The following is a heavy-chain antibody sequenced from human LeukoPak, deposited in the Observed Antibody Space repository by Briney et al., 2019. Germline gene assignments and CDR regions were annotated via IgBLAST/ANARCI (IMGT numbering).Heavy chain of an antibody. CDR3: AKDGLVDSSSWYEGVFDY. CDR1: GFTFSSYG. CDR2: IRYDASNK. D-gene: IGHD6-13*01. Sequence: GGSLRLSCAASGFTFSSYGMHWVRQAPGKGLEWVAFIRYDASNKYYADSVKGRFTISRDNSKNTLYLQMNSLRAEDTAVYYCAKDGLVDSSSWYEGVFDYWGQGTLVTVSS. J-gene: IGHJ4*02. V-gene: IGHV3-30*02.